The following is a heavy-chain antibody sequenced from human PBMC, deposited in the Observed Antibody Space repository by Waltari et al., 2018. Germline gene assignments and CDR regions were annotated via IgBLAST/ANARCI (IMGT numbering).Heavy chain of an antibody. D-gene: IGHD2-15*01. CDR1: W. J-gene: IGHJ4*02. CDR3: ARDRGRGIYLDT. V-gene: IGHV4-4*02. Sequence: WWSWVRQSPKKGLEWIGQINRSGRTNYHPAFESRVIVSIDSSNNQFSLKLLSATAADTAVYYGARDRGRGIYLDTWGQGTLVTVSP. CDR2: INRSGRT.